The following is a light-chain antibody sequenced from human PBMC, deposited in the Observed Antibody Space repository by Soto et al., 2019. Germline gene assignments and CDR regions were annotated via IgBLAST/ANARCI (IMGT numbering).Light chain of an antibody. J-gene: IGKJ1*01. V-gene: IGKV3-20*01. CDR3: QQYGSSPRT. Sequence: EIVLTQSPGTLSLSPGERAPLSCRASQSVSSSYLAWYQQTPGQAPRLLIYGASSRATGIPDRCSGSGAGTDFTLSISRLEHEDVAVYYCQQYGSSPRTFGQGTKVDIK. CDR1: QSVSSSY. CDR2: GAS.